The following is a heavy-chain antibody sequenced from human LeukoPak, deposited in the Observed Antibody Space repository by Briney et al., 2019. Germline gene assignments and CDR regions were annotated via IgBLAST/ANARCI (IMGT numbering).Heavy chain of an antibody. D-gene: IGHD2-15*01. V-gene: IGHV4-39*01. J-gene: IGHJ6*03. CDR3: VRLGCSGGSCYANYYYYMDV. CDR1: GGSISSSSYY. CDR2: LYYSGST. Sequence: PSQTLSLTCTVSGGSISSSSYYWGWIRQPPGKGLEWIGTLYYSGSTYYNPSLKSRVTISVDTSKKQMSLKLSSVTAADTAVYYCVRLGCSGGSCYANYYYYMDVWGKGTTVTVSS.